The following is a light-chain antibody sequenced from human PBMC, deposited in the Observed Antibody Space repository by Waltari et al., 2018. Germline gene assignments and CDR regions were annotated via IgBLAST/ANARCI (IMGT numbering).Light chain of an antibody. CDR3: ASYTTGSTIYV. V-gene: IGLV2-14*03. J-gene: IGLJ1*01. CDR2: DLN. CDR1: SSDVDTYNS. Sequence: HFALTQPASVSGSPGQSVTISCAGTSSDVDTYNSVSWYQHSPGTAPKLILYDLNSRPSGISHRFSGSKSGNTASLTISGLQADDEADYFCASYTTGSTIYVFGSGTTVTVL.